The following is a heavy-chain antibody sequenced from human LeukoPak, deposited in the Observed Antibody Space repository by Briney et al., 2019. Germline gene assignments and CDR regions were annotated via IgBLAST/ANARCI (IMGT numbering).Heavy chain of an antibody. Sequence: GGSLRLSCAASGFTFSSYWMSWVRKAPGKGLEWVANIKQDGSEKYYVDSVKGRFTISRDNAKNSLYLQMNSLRAEDTAVYYCASSYDSSGYYGIGPAPFDYWGQGTLVTVSS. D-gene: IGHD3-22*01. J-gene: IGHJ4*02. CDR1: GFTFSSYW. V-gene: IGHV3-7*03. CDR2: IKQDGSEK. CDR3: ASSYDSSGYYGIGPAPFDY.